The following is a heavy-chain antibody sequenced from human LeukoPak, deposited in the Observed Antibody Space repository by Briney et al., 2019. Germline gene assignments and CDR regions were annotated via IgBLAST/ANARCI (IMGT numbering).Heavy chain of an antibody. V-gene: IGHV4-59*08. CDR2: SYYSGGT. J-gene: IGHJ4*01. Sequence: SETLSLTCTVSGGSLNNYYWGWIRQAAGRGLEWIAYSYYSGGTNYNSSLKSRVTISVDTSKNQFSLKVTSVTAGETAIYYCVRHGESGRHHAYFDYWGHGALVTVSS. D-gene: IGHD3-10*01. CDR1: GGSLNNYY. CDR3: VRHGESGRHHAYFDY.